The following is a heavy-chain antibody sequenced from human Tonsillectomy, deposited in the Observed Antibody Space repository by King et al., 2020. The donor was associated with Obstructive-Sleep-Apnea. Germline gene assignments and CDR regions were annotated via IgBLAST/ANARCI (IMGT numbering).Heavy chain of an antibody. CDR3: SRDGSYGSGSLTNWFDP. CDR1: GFTFGDYA. V-gene: IGHV3-49*03. CDR2: VRSKPYGGTT. D-gene: IGHD3-10*01. Sequence: VKLVESGGGLVQPGRSLRLSCIGSGFTFGDYAMSWFRQAPGKGLEWVGFVRSKPYGGTTDYAASVKGRFAISRDDSKSIAYLQMDSLKTEDTALYYCSRDGSYGSGSLTNWFDPGGQGTLVTVS. J-gene: IGHJ5*02.